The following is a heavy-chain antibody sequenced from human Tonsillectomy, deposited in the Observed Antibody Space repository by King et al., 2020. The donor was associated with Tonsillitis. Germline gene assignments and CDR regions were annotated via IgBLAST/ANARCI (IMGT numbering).Heavy chain of an antibody. V-gene: IGHV3-7*01. CDR3: ARAVSSTSGLDY. CDR2: IRQDGNAL. Sequence: QLVGSGGGLVQPGGSLRLSCGSSVFTFINYCMSWGRQAPGKRLEWVANIRQDGNALFYVDSVKVRLTSSRDDAKNSLYLQMNGMSAEDTAVYYCARAVSSTSGLDYWGQGSLVTVSS. CDR1: VFTFINYC. D-gene: IGHD2-2*01. J-gene: IGHJ4*02.